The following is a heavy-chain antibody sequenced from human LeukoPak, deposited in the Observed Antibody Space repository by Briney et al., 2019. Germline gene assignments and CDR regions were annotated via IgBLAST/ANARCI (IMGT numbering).Heavy chain of an antibody. CDR1: GSSISSYY. J-gene: IGHJ6*02. CDR2: IYYSGST. V-gene: IGHV4-59*01. CDR3: ARDRPYDSSGYYGAVGWGYYYYGMDV. D-gene: IGHD3-22*01. Sequence: SETLSLTCTVSGSSISSYYWSWIRQPPGKGLEWIGHIYYSGSTNYNPSLKSRVTISVDTSKDQFSLKLSSVTAADTAVYYCARDRPYDSSGYYGAVGWGYYYYGMDVWGQGTTVTVSS.